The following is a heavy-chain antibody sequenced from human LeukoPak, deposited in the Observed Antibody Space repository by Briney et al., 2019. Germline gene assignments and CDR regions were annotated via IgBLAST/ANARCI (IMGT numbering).Heavy chain of an antibody. V-gene: IGHV1-2*06. CDR2: INPNSGGT. Sequence: ASVKVSCKASGYTFTGYYMHWVRQAPGQGLEWMGRINPNSGGTNYAQKFQGRVTMTRDTPISTAYMELSRLRSDDTAVYYCARVSGSGSYHYYYYMDVWGKGTTVTVSS. CDR3: ARVSGSGSYHYYYYMDV. CDR1: GYTFTGYY. D-gene: IGHD3-10*01. J-gene: IGHJ6*03.